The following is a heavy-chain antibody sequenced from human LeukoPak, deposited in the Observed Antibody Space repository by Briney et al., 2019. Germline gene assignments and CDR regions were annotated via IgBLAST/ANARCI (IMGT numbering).Heavy chain of an antibody. CDR2: IWYDGSNK. D-gene: IGHD3-22*01. Sequence: PGGSLRLSCAASGFTFSSYAMHWVRQAPGKGLEWVAVIWYDGSNKYYADSVKGRFTISRDNSKNTLYLQMNSLRAEDTAVYYCVRGYDSSDSKGYWGQGTLVTVSS. V-gene: IGHV3-33*08. J-gene: IGHJ4*02. CDR3: VRGYDSSDSKGY. CDR1: GFTFSSYA.